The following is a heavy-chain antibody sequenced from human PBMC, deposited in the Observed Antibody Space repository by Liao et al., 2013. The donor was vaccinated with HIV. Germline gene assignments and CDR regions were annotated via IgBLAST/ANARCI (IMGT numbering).Heavy chain of an antibody. CDR3: TRSPWVDCGGDCDIYWHFDV. J-gene: IGHJ2*01. Sequence: QGQLQQWGAGLLKPSETLSLTCGVSYGSFSAYYWTWVRQPPGKGLEWIGDINHRGAANYNPSLRRRLTISVDTAKNQFSLRLTSVTAADTAVYYCTRSPWVDCGGDCDIYWHFDVWGRGTLVTVSS. CDR2: INHRGAA. V-gene: IGHV4-34*01. CDR1: YGSFSAYY. D-gene: IGHD2-21*01.